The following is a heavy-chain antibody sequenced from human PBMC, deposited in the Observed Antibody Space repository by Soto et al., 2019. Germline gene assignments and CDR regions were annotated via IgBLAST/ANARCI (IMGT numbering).Heavy chain of an antibody. J-gene: IGHJ6*02. CDR2: ISYDERNK. CDR3: ANTNYDFWGMDV. V-gene: IGHV3-30*18. Sequence: QVQLVESGGGVVQPGRSLRLSCAASGFTFSDYGMHWVRQAPGKGLEWVAVISYDERNKYYADSVKGRFTISRDNSKNTLYLQMNSLRAEDTAMYYCANTNYDFWGMDVWGQGTTATVSS. D-gene: IGHD3-3*01. CDR1: GFTFSDYG.